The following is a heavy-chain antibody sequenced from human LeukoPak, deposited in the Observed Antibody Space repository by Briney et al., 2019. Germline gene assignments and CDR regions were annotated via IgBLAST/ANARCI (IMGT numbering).Heavy chain of an antibody. CDR3: ARPYSSSSPWDWFDP. J-gene: IGHJ5*02. CDR2: INPSGGST. CDR1: GYTFTSYY. V-gene: IGHV1-46*01. Sequence: GASVKVSCKPSGYTFTSYYMHWVRQAPGQGLEWMGIINPSGGSTSYAQKSQGRVTMTRDTSTSTVYMELSSLRSEDTAVYYCARPYSSSSPWDWFDPWGQGTLVTVSS. D-gene: IGHD6-6*01.